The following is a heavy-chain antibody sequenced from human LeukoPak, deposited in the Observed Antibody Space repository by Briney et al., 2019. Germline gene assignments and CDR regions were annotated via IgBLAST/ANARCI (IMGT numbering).Heavy chain of an antibody. CDR1: VFTFDDYA. Sequence: LRLSCAASVFTFDDYAMHWVRQAPGKGLEWVSGISWNSGSIGYADSVKGRFTISRDNAKNSLYLQMNSLRAEDTALYYCAKGSTPGIAAAGTFDYWGQGPLVTVSS. D-gene: IGHD6-13*01. CDR3: AKGSTPGIAAAGTFDY. V-gene: IGHV3-9*01. J-gene: IGHJ4*02. CDR2: ISWNSGSI.